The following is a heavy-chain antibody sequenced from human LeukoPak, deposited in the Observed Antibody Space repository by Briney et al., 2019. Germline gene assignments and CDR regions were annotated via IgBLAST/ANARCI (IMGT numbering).Heavy chain of an antibody. J-gene: IGHJ4*02. CDR1: GGSISSYY. CDR3: AREDSSSWGPFDY. CDR2: IYTSGST. Sequence: PSETLSLTCTVSGGSISSYYWSWIRQPAGKGLEWIGRIYTSGSTDYNPSLKSRITMSIDTSKNHFSLKLSSVTAADTGVYFCAREDSSSWGPFDYWGQGTLVTVCS. D-gene: IGHD6-6*01. V-gene: IGHV4-4*07.